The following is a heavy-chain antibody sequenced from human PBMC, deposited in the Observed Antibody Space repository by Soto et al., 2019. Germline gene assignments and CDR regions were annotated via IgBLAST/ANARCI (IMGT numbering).Heavy chain of an antibody. CDR3: TREFEGAFDY. CDR2: IRSKAYGGTT. V-gene: IGHV3-49*04. D-gene: IGHD3-16*01. CDR1: GFTFGDYA. Sequence: PVGSLRLSCTASGFTFGDYAMSWVRQAPGKGLEWVGFIRSKAYGGTTEYAASVKGRFTISRDDSKSIAYLQMNSLKTEDTAVYYCTREFEGAFDYWGQGTLVTVSS. J-gene: IGHJ4*02.